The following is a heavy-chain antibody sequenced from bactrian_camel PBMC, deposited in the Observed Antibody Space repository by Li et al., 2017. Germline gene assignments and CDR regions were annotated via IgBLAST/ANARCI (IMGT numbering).Heavy chain of an antibody. D-gene: IGHD6*01. CDR1: GFTHTEYC. CDR3: AADSPYGLSCFTEAQD. V-gene: IGHV3S55*01. Sequence: VQLVESGGGSVQAGGSLTLSCATSGFTHTEYCLAWFRQAPGKQREQRELIADVHTEGATWVADSVKGRFTISQDNAKNTLYLQMNSLKPEDTAMYYCAADSPYGLSCFTEAQDWGQGTQVTVS. CDR2: VHTEGAT. J-gene: IGHJ4*01.